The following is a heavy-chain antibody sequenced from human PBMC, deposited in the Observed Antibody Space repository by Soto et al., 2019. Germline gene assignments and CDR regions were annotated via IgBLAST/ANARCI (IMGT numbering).Heavy chain of an antibody. V-gene: IGHV3-21*02. CDR3: SRERVKIRRGYSHYHGMDV. CDR2: ISSGSSYI. Sequence: DVQLEESGGGLVKPGGSLRLSCVASEFTFSVYSMNWVRQAPGKGLEWVSSISSGSSYIYYADSVQGRFTISRDNDESSLFPHVHSLRVDDPAVYYCSRERVKIRRGYSHYHGMDVWGQGTTVTVSS. D-gene: IGHD3-3*01. J-gene: IGHJ6*01. CDR1: EFTFSVYS.